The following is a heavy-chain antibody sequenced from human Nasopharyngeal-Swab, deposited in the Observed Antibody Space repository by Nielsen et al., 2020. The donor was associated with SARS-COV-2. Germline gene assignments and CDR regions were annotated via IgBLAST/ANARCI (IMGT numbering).Heavy chain of an antibody. CDR3: ARDPEYSALDI. CDR2: INQDGSQK. CDR1: GFTFSRSW. J-gene: IGHJ3*02. Sequence: GGSLRLSCAAPGFTFSRSWMAWVRQAPGKGLEWVANINQDGSQKYYVDSVKGRFTISRDNAENSLYLQMDSLRADDTAVYYCARDPEYSALDIWGQGTMVTVSS. D-gene: IGHD1-14*01. V-gene: IGHV3-7*01.